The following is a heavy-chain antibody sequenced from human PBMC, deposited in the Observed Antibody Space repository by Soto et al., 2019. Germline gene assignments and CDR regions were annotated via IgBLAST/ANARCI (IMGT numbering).Heavy chain of an antibody. CDR1: GGSISSHY. CDR3: ARGLWSGYYGYYYYYYMDF. J-gene: IGHJ6*03. D-gene: IGHD3-3*01. V-gene: IGHV4-59*11. Sequence: SETLSLTCTVSGGSISSHYWSWIRQPPGKGLEWIGYIYYSGSTNYNPSLKSRVTISVDTSKNQFSLKLSSVTAADTAVYYCARGLWSGYYGYYYYYYMDFWGKGTTVTAP. CDR2: IYYSGST.